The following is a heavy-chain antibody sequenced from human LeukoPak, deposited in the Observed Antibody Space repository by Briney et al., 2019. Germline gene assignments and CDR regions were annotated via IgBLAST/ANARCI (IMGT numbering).Heavy chain of an antibody. D-gene: IGHD1-1*01. V-gene: IGHV3-11*01. J-gene: IGHJ4*02. CDR1: GFIFSEFY. Sequence: PGGSLRLSCAASGFIFSEFYMSWVRQSPGKGLEWISYISGSGHDINYVDSVKGRFTVSRDNAKNSLYLQVNSLSADDTAIYYCARTARSGDIRGQGTLVTVSS. CDR2: ISGSGHDI. CDR3: ARTARSGDI.